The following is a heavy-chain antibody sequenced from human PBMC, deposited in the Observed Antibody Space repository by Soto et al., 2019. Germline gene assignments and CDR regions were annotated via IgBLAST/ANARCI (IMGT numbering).Heavy chain of an antibody. D-gene: IGHD6-19*01. CDR1: GYTFTSYG. Sequence: QVQLVQSGAEVKKPGATVLVTCKASGYTFTSYGISWVRKAPGQGLGWRGLISDYKGNTKYAQKLQGTVTMTTDTSTSTAYMERRGRGSEDTAVYYCARYLAVALIDYWGQGPLVTVSS. CDR3: ARYLAVALIDY. J-gene: IGHJ4*02. V-gene: IGHV1-18*01. CDR2: ISDYKGNT.